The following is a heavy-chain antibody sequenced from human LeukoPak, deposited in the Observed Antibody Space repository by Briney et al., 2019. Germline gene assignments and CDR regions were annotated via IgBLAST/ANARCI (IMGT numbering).Heavy chain of an antibody. J-gene: IGHJ4*02. V-gene: IGHV4-61*01. CDR2: IYYSGST. CDR3: ARALDSSGYYSYFDY. Sequence: SETLSLTCAVSGGSVSSGSYYWSRIRQPPGKGLEWIGYIYYSGSTNYNPSLKSRVTISVDTSKNQFSLKLSSVTAADTAVYYCARALDSSGYYSYFDYWGQGTLVTVSS. D-gene: IGHD3-22*01. CDR1: GGSVSSGSYY.